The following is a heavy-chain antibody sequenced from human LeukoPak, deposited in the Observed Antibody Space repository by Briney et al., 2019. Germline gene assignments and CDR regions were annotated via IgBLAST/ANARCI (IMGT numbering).Heavy chain of an antibody. D-gene: IGHD3/OR15-3a*01. CDR2: INPRGGST. Sequence: ASVKVSCKASGYTFTSYGISWVRQAPGQGLEWMGIINPRGGSTSYAQKFQGRVTMTRDTSTSTVYMELSSLRSEDTAVYYCASAPNVDDAFDIWGQGTMVTVSS. CDR1: GYTFTSYG. V-gene: IGHV1-46*01. J-gene: IGHJ3*02. CDR3: ASAPNVDDAFDI.